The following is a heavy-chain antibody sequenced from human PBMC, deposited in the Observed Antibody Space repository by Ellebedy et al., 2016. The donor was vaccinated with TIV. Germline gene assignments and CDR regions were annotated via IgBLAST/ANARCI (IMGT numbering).Heavy chain of an antibody. D-gene: IGHD6-13*01. CDR2: ISDSGGST. CDR1: GFTFSSYA. J-gene: IGHJ6*02. CDR3: AKDSPDSSSWYYYYYGMDV. Sequence: GGSLRLXXAASGFTFSSYAMSWVRQAPGKGLEWVSAISDSGGSTYYADSVKGRFTISRDNSKNTLYLQMNSLRAEDTAVYYCAKDSPDSSSWYYYYYGMDVWGQGTTVTVSS. V-gene: IGHV3-23*01.